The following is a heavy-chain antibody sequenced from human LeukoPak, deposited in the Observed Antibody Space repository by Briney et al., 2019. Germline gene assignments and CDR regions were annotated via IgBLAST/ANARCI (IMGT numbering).Heavy chain of an antibody. J-gene: IGHJ5*02. D-gene: IGHD6-19*01. CDR3: ARGLSVAGTDWFDP. Sequence: TSETLSLTCAVYGGSFSGYYWSWIRQPPGKGLEWIGEINHSGSTNYNPSLKSRVTISVDTSKNQFSLKLSSVTAADTAVYYCARGLSVAGTDWFDPWGQGTLVTVSS. CDR1: GGSFSGYY. V-gene: IGHV4-34*01. CDR2: INHSGST.